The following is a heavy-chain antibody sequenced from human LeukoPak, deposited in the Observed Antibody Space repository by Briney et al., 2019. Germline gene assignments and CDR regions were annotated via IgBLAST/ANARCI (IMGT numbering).Heavy chain of an antibody. V-gene: IGHV4-34*01. J-gene: IGHJ6*02. Sequence: SETLSLTCAVYGGSFSGYYWSWIRQPPGKGLEWIGEINHSGSTNYNPSLKSRVTISVDTSKNQFSLKLSSVTAADTAVYYCARVRGIAVAGTGYVMDVWGQGTTVTVSS. D-gene: IGHD6-19*01. CDR1: GGSFSGYY. CDR3: ARVRGIAVAGTGYVMDV. CDR2: INHSGST.